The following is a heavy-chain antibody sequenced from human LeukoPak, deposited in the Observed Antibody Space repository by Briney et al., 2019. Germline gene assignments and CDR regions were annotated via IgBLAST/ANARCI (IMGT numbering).Heavy chain of an antibody. Sequence: RGSLRLSCAASGFTFSDYSMKWVRQAPGKGLEWVSSISSASSYKYYGDSVKGRFTISRDNAKSSLYLQMNSLRDEDTAVYYCARGPTLIGVAGTWPLDYWGQGTLVIVSS. CDR2: ISSASSYK. D-gene: IGHD6-19*01. CDR3: ARGPTLIGVAGTWPLDY. V-gene: IGHV3-21*01. J-gene: IGHJ4*02. CDR1: GFTFSDYS.